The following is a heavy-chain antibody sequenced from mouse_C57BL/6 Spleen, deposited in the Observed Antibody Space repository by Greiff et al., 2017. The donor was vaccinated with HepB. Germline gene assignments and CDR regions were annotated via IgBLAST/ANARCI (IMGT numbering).Heavy chain of an antibody. Sequence: EVQLQQSGAELVRPGASVKLSCTASGFNIKDYYMHWVKQRPEQGLEWIGRIDPEDGDTEYAPKFQGKATMTADTSSNTAYLQLSSLTSEDTAVYYCTTYYYGSSYDWYFDVWGTGTTVTVSS. V-gene: IGHV14-1*01. J-gene: IGHJ1*03. CDR3: TTYYYGSSYDWYFDV. CDR2: IDPEDGDT. CDR1: GFNIKDYY. D-gene: IGHD1-1*01.